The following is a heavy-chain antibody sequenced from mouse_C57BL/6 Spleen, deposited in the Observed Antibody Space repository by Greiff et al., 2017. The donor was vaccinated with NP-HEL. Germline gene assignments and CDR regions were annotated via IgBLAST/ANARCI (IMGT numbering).Heavy chain of an antibody. CDR1: GFSFNTYA. CDR3: VRELLLLRWYFDV. V-gene: IGHV10-1*01. CDR2: IRSKSNNYAT. Sequence: EVKVEESGGGLVQPKGSLKLSCAASGFSFNTYAMNWVRQAPGKGLEWVARIRSKSNNYATYYADSVKDRFTISRDDSESMLYLQMNNLKTEDTAMYYCVRELLLLRWYFDVWGTGTTVTVSS. J-gene: IGHJ1*03. D-gene: IGHD1-1*01.